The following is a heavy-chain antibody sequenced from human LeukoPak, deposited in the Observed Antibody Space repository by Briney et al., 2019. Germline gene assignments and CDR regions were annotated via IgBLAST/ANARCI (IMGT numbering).Heavy chain of an antibody. CDR2: ISYDGSNK. Sequence: GGSLRLSCAASGFTFSSYAMHWVRQAPGKGLEWVAVISYDGSNKYYADSVKGRFTISRDNSKNTLYLQMNSLRAEDTAVYYCARPRSGSYSGLDYWGQGTLVTVSS. J-gene: IGHJ4*02. CDR3: ARPRSGSYSGLDY. V-gene: IGHV3-30-3*01. D-gene: IGHD1-26*01. CDR1: GFTFSSYA.